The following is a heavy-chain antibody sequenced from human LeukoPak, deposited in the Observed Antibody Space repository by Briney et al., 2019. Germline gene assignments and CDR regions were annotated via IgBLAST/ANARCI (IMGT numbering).Heavy chain of an antibody. J-gene: IGHJ1*01. V-gene: IGHV4-34*01. CDR1: VGFFPGYY. Sequence: SETLSLTCAVYVGFFPGYYWRWPPQPPGKGLEGIRTIYYSRSNTYHPFLKSRVSMSVDTSKDQFSLNLISVTAADTSVYFCARGPPQGDYSGSGTYYNRWGQGALVTVSS. CDR2: IYYSRSN. CDR3: ARGPPQGDYSGSGTYYNR. D-gene: IGHD3-10*01.